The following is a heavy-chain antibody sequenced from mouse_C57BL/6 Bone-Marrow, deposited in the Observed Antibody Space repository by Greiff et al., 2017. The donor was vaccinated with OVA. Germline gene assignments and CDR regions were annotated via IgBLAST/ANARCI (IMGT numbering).Heavy chain of an antibody. CDR3: ARSGYPGAWFAY. J-gene: IGHJ3*01. Sequence: QVQLQQPGAELVRPGSSVKLSCKASGYTFTSYWMDWVKQRPGQGLEWIGNIYPSDSETHYNQKFKDKATLTVDKSSSTAYMQLSSLTSEDSAVYYCARSGYPGAWFAYWGQGTLVTVSA. D-gene: IGHD1-2*01. CDR2: IYPSDSET. V-gene: IGHV1-61*01. CDR1: GYTFTSYW.